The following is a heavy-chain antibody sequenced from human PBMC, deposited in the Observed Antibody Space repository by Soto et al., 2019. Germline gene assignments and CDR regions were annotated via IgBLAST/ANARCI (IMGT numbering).Heavy chain of an antibody. V-gene: IGHV4-39*01. J-gene: IGHJ4*02. D-gene: IGHD6-19*01. CDR1: GGSISSSSYY. CDR2: IYYSGST. Sequence: SETLSLTCTVSGGSISSSSYYWGWIRQPPGKGLEWIGSIYYSGSTYYNPSLKSRVTISVDTSKNQFSLKLSSVTAADTAVYYCARHDGGVAVAYFDYWGQGTLVTVSS. CDR3: ARHDGGVAVAYFDY.